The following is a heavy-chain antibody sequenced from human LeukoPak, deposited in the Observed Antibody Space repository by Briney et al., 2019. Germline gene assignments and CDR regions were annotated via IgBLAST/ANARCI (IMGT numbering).Heavy chain of an antibody. Sequence: ASVKVSCKASGYTFTGYYMHWVRQAPGQGLEWVGWINPNTGGTNYAQRFQGRVTMTGDMSISTAYMELSRLRSDDTAVYYCARDFEYNSATYYFDYWGQGTLVTVSS. CDR2: INPNTGGT. CDR1: GYTFTGYY. D-gene: IGHD6-6*01. CDR3: ARDFEYNSATYYFDY. J-gene: IGHJ4*02. V-gene: IGHV1-2*02.